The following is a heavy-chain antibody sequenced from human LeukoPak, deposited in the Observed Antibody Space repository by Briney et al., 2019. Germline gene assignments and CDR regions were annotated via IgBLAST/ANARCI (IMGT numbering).Heavy chain of an antibody. J-gene: IGHJ4*02. Sequence: GGSLRLSCAASGFNSRDYYMSWIRQAPGKGLEWVSYSSGSGSTIYYADSVKGRFTISRDNAKNSLSLQMNSLRAEDTAVYFCARYYYDSSGYYYFDYWGQGTLVTVSS. CDR2: SSGSGSTI. V-gene: IGHV3-11*01. CDR3: ARYYYDSSGYYYFDY. CDR1: GFNSRDYY. D-gene: IGHD3-22*01.